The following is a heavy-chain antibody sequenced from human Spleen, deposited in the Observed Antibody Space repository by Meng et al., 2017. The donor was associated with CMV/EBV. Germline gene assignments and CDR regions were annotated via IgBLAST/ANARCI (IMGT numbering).Heavy chain of an antibody. J-gene: IGHJ6*02. CDR1: GYTFTSYG. CDR3: ARGAAGGSYYGMDV. D-gene: IGHD3-16*01. CDR2: INPNSGGT. Sequence: ASVKVSCKASGYTFTSYGISWVRQAPGQGLEWMGWINPNSGGTNYAQKFQGRVTMTRDTSISTAYMELSRLRSDDTAVYYCARGAAGGSYYGMDVWGQGTTVTVSS. V-gene: IGHV1-2*02.